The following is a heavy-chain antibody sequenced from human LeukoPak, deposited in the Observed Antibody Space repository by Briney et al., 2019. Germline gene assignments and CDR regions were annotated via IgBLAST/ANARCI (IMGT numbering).Heavy chain of an antibody. CDR1: GASIRNYNNY. Sequence: PSETLSLTCIVSGASIRNYNNYWGWIRQPPGKGLEWIGSVFYTGSTYYNPSLQSRITVSVDTSKNQFSLKLSSVTAADTAVYYCARDLGWSGYFIDYWGQGTLVTVSS. CDR3: ARDLGWSGYFIDY. J-gene: IGHJ4*02. V-gene: IGHV4-39*07. D-gene: IGHD3-3*01. CDR2: VFYTGST.